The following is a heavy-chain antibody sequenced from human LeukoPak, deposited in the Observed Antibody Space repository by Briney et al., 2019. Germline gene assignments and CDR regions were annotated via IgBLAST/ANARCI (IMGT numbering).Heavy chain of an antibody. D-gene: IGHD5-18*01. CDR3: AKGHTYGMI. J-gene: IGHJ4*02. CDR2: ISSSGTTM. Sequence: GGSLRLSCAASGFTFSDYYMSWIRQTLGKGLEWVSYISSSGTTMEYADSVRGRFTISRDNAKDSLYLQMNSLGAEDTAVYYCAKGHTYGMIWGQGTLVTVSS. V-gene: IGHV3-11*01. CDR1: GFTFSDYY.